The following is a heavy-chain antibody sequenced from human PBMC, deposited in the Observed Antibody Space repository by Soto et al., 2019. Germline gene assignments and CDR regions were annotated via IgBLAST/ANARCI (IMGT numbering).Heavy chain of an antibody. J-gene: IGHJ6*02. CDR2: INPNSGGT. V-gene: IGHV1-2*04. D-gene: IGHD3-10*01. CDR1: GYTFTGYY. Sequence: QVQLVQSGAEVKKPGASVKVSCKASGYTFTGYYMHWVRQAPGQGLEWMGWINPNSGGTNYAQKFQGWVTMTRDTSISTAYIELSMLRSVDTAVYYCARTIMVWGVMGYYYGMDVWGQGTTVTVSS. CDR3: ARTIMVWGVMGYYYGMDV.